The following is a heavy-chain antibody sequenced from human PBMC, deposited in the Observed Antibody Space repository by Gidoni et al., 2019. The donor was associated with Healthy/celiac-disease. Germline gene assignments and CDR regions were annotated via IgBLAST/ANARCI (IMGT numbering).Heavy chain of an antibody. CDR3: ARDKRSSGYYEGGVISWFDP. V-gene: IGHV4-30-2*01. J-gene: IGHJ5*02. D-gene: IGHD3-22*01. CDR2: IYHSGST. Sequence: QLQLQESGSGLVKPSQTLSLTCAVSGGSISSGGYSWRWIRQPPGKGLEWIGYIYHSGSTYYNPSLKSRVTISVDRSKNQFSLKLSSVTAADTAVYYCARDKRSSGYYEGGVISWFDPWGQGTLVTVSS. CDR1: GGSISSGGYS.